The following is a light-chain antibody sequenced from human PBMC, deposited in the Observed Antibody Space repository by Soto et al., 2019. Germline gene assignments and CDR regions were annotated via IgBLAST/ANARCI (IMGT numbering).Light chain of an antibody. Sequence: DIQMTQSPSSLSASVGDRVTITCRASQSISSYLNWYQQKPGKAPKLLIYAASSLQSGVPTRFSGSGSGTDFTLTISSLQPEDFAIYYCQQIYRTPRTFAKGTRVDIK. CDR2: AAS. CDR3: QQIYRTPRT. J-gene: IGKJ1*01. V-gene: IGKV1-39*01. CDR1: QSISSY.